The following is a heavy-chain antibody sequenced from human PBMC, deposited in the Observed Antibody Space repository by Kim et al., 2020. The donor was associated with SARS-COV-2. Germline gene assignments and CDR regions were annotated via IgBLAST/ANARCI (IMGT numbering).Heavy chain of an antibody. V-gene: IGHV3-21*01. CDR3: ARDRLAVLILTGSPKYYYYYGMDV. D-gene: IGHD3-9*01. CDR1: GFTFSSYS. Sequence: GGSLRLSCAASGFTFSSYSMNWVRQAPGKGLEWVSSISSSSSYIYYADSVKGRFTISRDNAKNSLYLQMNSLRAEDTAVYYCARDRLAVLILTGSPKYYYYYGMDVWGQGTTVTVSS. CDR2: ISSSSSYI. J-gene: IGHJ6*02.